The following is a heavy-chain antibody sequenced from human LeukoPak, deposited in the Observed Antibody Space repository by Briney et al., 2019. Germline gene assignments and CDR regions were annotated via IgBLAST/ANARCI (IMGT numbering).Heavy chain of an antibody. CDR3: ARVEFDGDFNFDY. D-gene: IGHD4-17*01. V-gene: IGHV4-30-4*07. CDR1: GGSISSGGYS. Sequence: SETLSLTCAVSGGSISSGGYSWSWIRQPPGKGLEWIGYIYYSGSTYYNPSLKSRVTISVDTSKNQFSLKLSSVTAADTAVYHCARVEFDGDFNFDYWGQGTLVTVSS. J-gene: IGHJ4*02. CDR2: IYYSGST.